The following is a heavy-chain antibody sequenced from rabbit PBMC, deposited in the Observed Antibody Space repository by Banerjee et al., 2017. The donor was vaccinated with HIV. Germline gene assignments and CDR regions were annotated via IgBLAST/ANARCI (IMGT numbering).Heavy chain of an antibody. CDR3: ARDRGGADDGLNL. J-gene: IGHJ4*01. CDR1: GFSFSSSDW. CDR2: IYAGSSGST. D-gene: IGHD4-1*01. Sequence: EQLEESGGDLVKPGASLTLTCTASGFSFSSSDWICWVRQAPGKGLEWIACIYAGSSGSTYYASWAKGRFTISKTSSTAVTLQMTSLTAADTATYFCARDRGGADDGLNLWGPGTLVTVS. V-gene: IGHV1S45*01.